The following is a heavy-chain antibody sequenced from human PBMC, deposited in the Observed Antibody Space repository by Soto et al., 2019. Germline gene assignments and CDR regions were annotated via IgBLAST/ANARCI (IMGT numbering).Heavy chain of an antibody. CDR3: TRANWYSEY. V-gene: IGHV4-59*11. Sequence: SETLSLTCTVSGGSISNHSWSWIRQPPGKGLEWIGYIYYNGDTNYNPSLKSRVTMSVDTSKNQIPLKFSSVTAADTAVYYCTRANWYSEYWGQGTLVTVS. D-gene: IGHD7-27*01. CDR1: GGSISNHS. CDR2: IYYNGDT. J-gene: IGHJ4*02.